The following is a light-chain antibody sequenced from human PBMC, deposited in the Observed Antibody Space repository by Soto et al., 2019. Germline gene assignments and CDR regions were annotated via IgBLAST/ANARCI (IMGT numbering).Light chain of an antibody. CDR3: QQYGVSSWT. CDR2: VAS. J-gene: IGKJ1*01. Sequence: EIVLTQSPGTLSLSPGERATLSCGASQTVSSNYLAWYQQKPGQAPRLLIYVASSRATGIPDRFSGSGSGADFTLTISRLEPEDFAVYYCQQYGVSSWTFGQGTKVEIK. V-gene: IGKV3-20*01. CDR1: QTVSSNY.